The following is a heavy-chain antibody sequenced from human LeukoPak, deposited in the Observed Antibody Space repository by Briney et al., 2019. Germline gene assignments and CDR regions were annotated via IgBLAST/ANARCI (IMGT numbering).Heavy chain of an antibody. J-gene: IGHJ4*02. CDR2: IYYSGST. V-gene: IGHV4-31*03. Sequence: SETLSLTCTVSGGSISCGGYYWSWIRQHPGKGLGWIGYIYYSGSTYYNPSLKSRVTISVDTSKNQFSLKLSSVTAADTAVYYCARSPGYSTYDYWGQGTLVTVSS. CDR3: ARSPGYSTYDY. CDR1: GGSISCGGYY. D-gene: IGHD1-26*01.